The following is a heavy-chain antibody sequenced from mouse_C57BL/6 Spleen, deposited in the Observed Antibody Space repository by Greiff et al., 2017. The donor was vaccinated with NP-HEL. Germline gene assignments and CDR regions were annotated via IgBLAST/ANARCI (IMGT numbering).Heavy chain of an antibody. J-gene: IGHJ2*01. CDR1: GYTFTSYW. Sequence: QVQLQQSGAELVRPGTSVKLSCKASGYTFTSYWMHWVKQRPGQGLEWIGVIDPSDSYTNYNQKFKGKATLTVDTSSSTAYMQLSSLTSEDSAVYYCARPDYVLTGPVDYWGQGTTLTVSS. CDR2: IDPSDSYT. V-gene: IGHV1-59*01. CDR3: ARPDYVLTGPVDY. D-gene: IGHD4-1*01.